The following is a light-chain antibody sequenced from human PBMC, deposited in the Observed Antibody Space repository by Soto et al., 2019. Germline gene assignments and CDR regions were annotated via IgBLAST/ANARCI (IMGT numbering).Light chain of an antibody. V-gene: IGKV3-11*01. Sequence: EIVLTQSPATLSLSPGERATLSCRAGQSVSSYLAWFQQRPGQAPRLLIYDASNRATGIPARFSGSGSGTDFTLTISSLEPEDFAVYYCQQRSNWPYTFGQGTKLEIQ. J-gene: IGKJ2*01. CDR1: QSVSSY. CDR3: QQRSNWPYT. CDR2: DAS.